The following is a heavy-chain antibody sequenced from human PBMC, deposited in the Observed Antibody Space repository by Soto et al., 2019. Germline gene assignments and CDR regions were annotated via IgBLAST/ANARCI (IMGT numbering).Heavy chain of an antibody. Sequence: EVQLLESGGGLVQPGGSLRLSCTASGFTFSSYVINWVRQAPGKGLEWVSGISGSGSNRYYADSMKGRFTVSRDNSTNTVYLQMNSLTANDTAVYYCAKARLTSAAAHYGLDVWGLGTTVTVSS. CDR3: AKARLTSAAAHYGLDV. V-gene: IGHV3-23*01. CDR2: ISGSGSNR. J-gene: IGHJ6*02. CDR1: GFTFSSYV. D-gene: IGHD3-9*01.